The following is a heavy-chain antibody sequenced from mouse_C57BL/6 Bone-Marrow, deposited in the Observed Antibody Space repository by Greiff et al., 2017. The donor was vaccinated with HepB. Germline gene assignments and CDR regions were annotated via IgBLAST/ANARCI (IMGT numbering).Heavy chain of an antibody. CDR1: GYTFTDYY. V-gene: IGHV1-75*01. CDR3: ARRYYGNYVHYYDMDY. Sequence: VKLQESGPELVKPGASVKISCKASGYTFTDYYINWVKQRPGQGLEWIGWIFPGSGSTYYNEKFKGKATLTVDKSSSTAYMLLSSLTSEDSAVYFCARRYYGNYVHYYDMDYWGQGTSVTVSS. J-gene: IGHJ4*01. CDR2: IFPGSGST. D-gene: IGHD2-1*01.